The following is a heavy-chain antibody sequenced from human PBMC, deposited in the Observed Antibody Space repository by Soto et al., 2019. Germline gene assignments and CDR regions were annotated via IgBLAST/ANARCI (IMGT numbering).Heavy chain of an antibody. CDR3: ARATGDYYGSGSYLNYYYGMDV. J-gene: IGHJ6*02. Sequence: SETVSLPCTVSGGSICSYYWSWIRQPPGKGLEWIGYIYYSGSTNYNPSLKSRVTISVDTSKIQFSLKLCSVTAADTAVYYCARATGDYYGSGSYLNYYYGMDVWGQGTTVTVSS. CDR1: GGSICSYY. D-gene: IGHD3-10*01. V-gene: IGHV4-59*01. CDR2: IYYSGST.